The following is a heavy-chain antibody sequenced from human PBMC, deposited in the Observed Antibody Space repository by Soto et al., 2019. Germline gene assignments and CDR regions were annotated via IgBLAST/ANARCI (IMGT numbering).Heavy chain of an antibody. J-gene: IGHJ5*02. CDR2: ISYRGST. Sequence: SETLSLTCTVSAGSITTSYWSWTRQPLGKALEWIGYISYRGSTNYNPSLKSRLTISIDTSKSQISLKLTSMTTADTAVYYCASSGIVGREVNTWFDPWGQGTLVTVSS. CDR3: ASSGIVGREVNTWFDP. V-gene: IGHV4-59*01. D-gene: IGHD3-22*01. CDR1: AGSITTSY.